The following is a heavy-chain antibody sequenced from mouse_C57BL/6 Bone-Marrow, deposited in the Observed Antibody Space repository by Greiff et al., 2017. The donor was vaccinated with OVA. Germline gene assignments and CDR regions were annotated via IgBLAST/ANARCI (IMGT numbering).Heavy chain of an antibody. D-gene: IGHD2-12*01. Sequence: EVMLVESGGDLVKPGGSLKLSCAASGFTFSSYGMSWVRQTPDKRLEWVATISSGGSYTYYPDSVKGRFTISRDNAKNTLYLQMSSLKSEDTAMYYCASPYYSPHWYFDVWGTGTTVTVSS. CDR3: ASPYYSPHWYFDV. CDR1: GFTFSSYG. V-gene: IGHV5-6*01. J-gene: IGHJ1*03. CDR2: ISSGGSYT.